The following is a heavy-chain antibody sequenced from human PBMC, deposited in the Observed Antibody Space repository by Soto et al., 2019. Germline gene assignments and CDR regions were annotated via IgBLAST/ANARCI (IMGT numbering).Heavy chain of an antibody. CDR2: IYYSGST. D-gene: IGHD1-26*01. CDR1: GGVISSCC. J-gene: IGHJ3*02. V-gene: IGHV4-59*07. CDR3: ANEKGGATSVQVFDI. Sequence: SDTLSLTCTDSGGVISSCCWSWIRQPPGKGLEWIGYIYYSGSTNYNPSLKSRVTISVDKSKNQFSLKLSSVTAEDTAVYYFANEKGGATSVQVFDIWGKGTTVTVSS.